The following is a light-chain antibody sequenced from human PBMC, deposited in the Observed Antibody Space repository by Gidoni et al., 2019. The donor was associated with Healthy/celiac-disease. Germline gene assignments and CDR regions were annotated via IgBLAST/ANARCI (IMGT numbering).Light chain of an antibody. J-gene: IGLJ2*01. CDR1: SSNIGAGYD. V-gene: IGLV1-40*01. CDR3: QSYDSSLSGSV. CDR2: GNS. Sequence: QSVLTQPPSVSGAPGQRVTISCTGSSSNIGAGYDVPCYQQLPGTAPKLLLYGNSNRPSGVPDRFAGSKSGTSASLAITGLQAEDEADYYCQSYDSSLSGSVFGGGTKLTVL.